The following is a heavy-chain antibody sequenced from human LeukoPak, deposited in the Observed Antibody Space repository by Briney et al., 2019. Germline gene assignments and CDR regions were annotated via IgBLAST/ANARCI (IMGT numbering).Heavy chain of an antibody. V-gene: IGHV4-4*07. J-gene: IGHJ6*03. Sequence: SETLSLTCIVSGYSISSGYYWGWIRQPAGKGLEWIGRIYTSGSTNYNPSLKSRVTMSVDTSKKQFSLKLSSVTAADTAVYYCARVRGSSGSYEYYHYMDVWGKGTTVTISS. D-gene: IGHD1-26*01. CDR3: ARVRGSSGSYEYYHYMDV. CDR2: IYTSGST. CDR1: GYSISSGYY.